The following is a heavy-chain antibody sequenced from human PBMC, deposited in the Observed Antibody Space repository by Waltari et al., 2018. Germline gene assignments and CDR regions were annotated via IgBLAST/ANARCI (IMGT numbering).Heavy chain of an antibody. CDR2: IYPGDSDT. CDR3: ARQRGSSSWYVTYDY. CDR1: GYSFTSYW. Sequence: EVQLVQSGAEVKKPGESLKISCKGSGYSFTSYWIGWLRQMPGKGLEWMGIIYPGDSDTRYSPSFQGQVTISADKSISTAYLQWSSLKASDTAMYYCARQRGSSSWYVTYDYWGQGTLVTVSS. V-gene: IGHV5-51*01. J-gene: IGHJ4*02. D-gene: IGHD6-13*01.